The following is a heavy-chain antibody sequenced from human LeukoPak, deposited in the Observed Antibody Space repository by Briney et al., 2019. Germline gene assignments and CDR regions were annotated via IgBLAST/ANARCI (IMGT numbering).Heavy chain of an antibody. D-gene: IGHD3-10*01. CDR3: ARDRHYYGSGLSDAFDI. V-gene: IGHV4-59*01. CDR2: IYYSGST. CDR1: GGSISSYY. Sequence: SETLSLTCTVSGGSISSYYWSWIRQPPGKGLEWIGYIYYSGSTNYNPSLKSRVTRSVDTSKNQFSLKLSSVTAADTAVYYCARDRHYYGSGLSDAFDIWGQGTMVTVSS. J-gene: IGHJ3*02.